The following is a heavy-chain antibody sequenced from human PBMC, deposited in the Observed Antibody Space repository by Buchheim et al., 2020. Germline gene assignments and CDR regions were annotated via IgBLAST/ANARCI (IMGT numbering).Heavy chain of an antibody. V-gene: IGHV1-2*02. CDR1: GYTFTGYY. CDR3: ARSYSSSPIDY. J-gene: IGHJ4*02. CDR2: INPNSGGT. Sequence: QVQLVQSGAEVKKPGASVKVSCKASGYTFTGYYMHWVRQAPGQGLEWMGWINPNSGGTNYEQKLQGRVTMTRDPSISTAYMELSRLRSDDTAVYYCARSYSSSPIDYWGQGTL. D-gene: IGHD6-6*01.